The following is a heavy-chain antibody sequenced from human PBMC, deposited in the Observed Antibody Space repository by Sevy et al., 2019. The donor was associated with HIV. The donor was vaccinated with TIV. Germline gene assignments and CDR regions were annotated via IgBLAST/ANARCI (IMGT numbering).Heavy chain of an antibody. V-gene: IGHV4-59*01. CDR2: ISYSGST. D-gene: IGHD1-20*01. Sequence: TLSLTCTVSGGTISGYYWSGIRQPPGKGLEWIGYISYSGSTNYNPSLKSRVTISVDTSKNEFSLKLSSVTAADTAVYYCARSRVITGTFDYWGQGTLVTVSS. CDR1: GGTISGYY. CDR3: ARSRVITGTFDY. J-gene: IGHJ4*02.